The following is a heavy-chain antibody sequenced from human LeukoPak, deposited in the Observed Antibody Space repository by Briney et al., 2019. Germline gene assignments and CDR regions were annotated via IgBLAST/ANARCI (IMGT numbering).Heavy chain of an antibody. CDR1: GGSISSYY. CDR3: ARGTRETADVAYYFDY. V-gene: IGHV4-59*01. J-gene: IGHJ4*02. D-gene: IGHD5-18*01. Sequence: SETLSLTCTVSGGSISSYYWSWIRQPPGKGLEWIGYIYYSGSTNYNPSLKSRVTISVDTSKNQFSLKLSSVTAADTAVYYCARGTRETADVAYYFDYWGQGTLVTVSS. CDR2: IYYSGST.